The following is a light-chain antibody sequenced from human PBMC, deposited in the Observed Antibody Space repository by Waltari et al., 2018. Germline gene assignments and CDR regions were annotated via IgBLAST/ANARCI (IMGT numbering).Light chain of an antibody. CDR3: EQYNNFPLT. CDR1: QRVNSW. CDR2: QAS. V-gene: IGKV1-5*03. Sequence: EIQMTQSPSALSASVGGRVTITCRASQRVNSWLAWYQQKPGKAPEHLIYQASILESGVPSRFSGSESGTYFTLTISGLQPEDSAVYYCEQYNNFPLTFGGGTRVEIK. J-gene: IGKJ4*01.